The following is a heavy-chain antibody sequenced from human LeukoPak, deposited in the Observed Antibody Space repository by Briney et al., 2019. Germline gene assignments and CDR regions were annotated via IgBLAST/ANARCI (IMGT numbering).Heavy chain of an antibody. V-gene: IGHV4-34*01. CDR3: ARMTYYYDSSGYPHDAFDI. CDR2: INHSGST. J-gene: IGHJ3*02. D-gene: IGHD3-22*01. CDR1: GGSFSGYY. Sequence: PSETLSLTCAVYGGSFSGYYWSWIRQPPGKGVEWIGEINHSGSTNYNPSLKSRVTISVDTSKNQFSLKLSSVTAADTAVYYCARMTYYYDSSGYPHDAFDIWGQETMVTVSS.